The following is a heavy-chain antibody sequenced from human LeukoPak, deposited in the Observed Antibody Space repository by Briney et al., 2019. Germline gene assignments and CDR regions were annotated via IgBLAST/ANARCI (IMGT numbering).Heavy chain of an antibody. CDR3: AKDQGPGYSSGVGDAFDI. Sequence: GGSLRLSCAASGFTFSSYAMHSVRQAPGKGLEWVAVISYDGSNKYYADSVKGRFTISRDNSKNTLYLQMNSLRAEDTAVYYCAKDQGPGYSSGVGDAFDIWGQGTMVTVSS. CDR2: ISYDGSNK. J-gene: IGHJ3*02. CDR1: GFTFSSYA. V-gene: IGHV3-30*18. D-gene: IGHD6-19*01.